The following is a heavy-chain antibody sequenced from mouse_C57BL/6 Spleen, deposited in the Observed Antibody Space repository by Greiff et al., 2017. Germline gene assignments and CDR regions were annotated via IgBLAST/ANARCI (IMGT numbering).Heavy chain of an antibody. Sequence: QVQLQQPGAELVKPGASVKLSCKASGYTFTSYWMQWVKQRPGQGLEWIGEIDPSDSYTNYNQKFKGKATLAGNTSPSTAYMQLSSLTAEDSAVYYCARQGRTAQATGFAYWGQGTLVTVSA. CDR1: GYTFTSYW. CDR2: IDPSDSYT. V-gene: IGHV1-50*01. CDR3: ARQGRTAQATGFAY. J-gene: IGHJ3*01. D-gene: IGHD3-2*02.